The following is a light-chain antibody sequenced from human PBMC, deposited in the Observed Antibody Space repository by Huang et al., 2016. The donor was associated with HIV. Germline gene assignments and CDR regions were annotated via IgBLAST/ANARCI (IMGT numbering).Light chain of an antibody. CDR2: DAS. V-gene: IGKV3D-20*01. J-gene: IGKJ2*01. CDR3: QQYGSSSYT. CDR1: QSVSSRY. Sequence: EIVLTQYPASLSLSPGERATLSCGASQSVSSRYLAWFQQKPGLPPKLLIYDASVRAPGIPDRFSGGGSETDCTLTISRLEPEDFAVYYCQQYGSSSYTFGQGTKLEIK.